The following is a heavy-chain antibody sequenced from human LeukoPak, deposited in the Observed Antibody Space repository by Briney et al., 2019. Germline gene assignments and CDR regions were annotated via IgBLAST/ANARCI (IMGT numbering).Heavy chain of an antibody. Sequence: ASVKVSCKASGYTFTSYGISWVRQAPGQGLEWMGWINPNSGGTNYAQKFQGRVTMTRDTSISTAYMELSRLRSVDTAVYYCASNQGSIAAAGTCFDPWGQGTLVTVSS. CDR3: ASNQGSIAAAGTCFDP. D-gene: IGHD6-13*01. V-gene: IGHV1-2*02. J-gene: IGHJ5*02. CDR1: GYTFTSYG. CDR2: INPNSGGT.